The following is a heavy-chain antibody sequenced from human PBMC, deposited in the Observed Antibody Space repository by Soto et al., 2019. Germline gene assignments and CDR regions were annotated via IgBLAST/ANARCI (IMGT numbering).Heavy chain of an antibody. Sequence: PGGSLRLSCAASGFTFSDSYMSWIRQAPGKGLEWISYITFSGNTVYYADSLKGRFAISRDNAKNSLYLQMNRLRAEDTAVYYRARVSWREKYGMDVWGQGTTVTVS. CDR3: ARVSWREKYGMDV. CDR2: ITFSGNTV. V-gene: IGHV3-11*01. J-gene: IGHJ6*02. CDR1: GFTFSDSY.